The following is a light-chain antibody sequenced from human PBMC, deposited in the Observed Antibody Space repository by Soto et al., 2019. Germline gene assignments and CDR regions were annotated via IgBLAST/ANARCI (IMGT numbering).Light chain of an antibody. CDR2: GNT. V-gene: IGLV1-40*01. J-gene: IGLJ2*01. Sequence: QSVLTQPPSLSGAPGQRITFSCAGTRSNIGAGFDVHWYQQLPGRAPKVIIFGNTNRPSGVPDRFSGSRSGTSASLAISDLQAEDEAVYYCQSFDSRLSVIFGGGTKLTVL. CDR1: RSNIGAGFD. CDR3: QSFDSRLSVI.